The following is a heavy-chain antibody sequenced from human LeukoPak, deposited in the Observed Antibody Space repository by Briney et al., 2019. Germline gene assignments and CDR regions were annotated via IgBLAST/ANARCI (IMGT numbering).Heavy chain of an antibody. Sequence: GGSLRLSCAASGSTFSSYAMHWVRQAPGKGLEWVAVLWYDGSNKYYADSVKGRFTISRDNSKNTLYLQMNSLRVEDTAVYYCSRGIDGYDSIVDYWGQGTLVTVSS. CDR1: GSTFSSYA. CDR2: LWYDGSNK. CDR3: SRGIDGYDSIVDY. D-gene: IGHD5-24*01. J-gene: IGHJ4*02. V-gene: IGHV3-33*01.